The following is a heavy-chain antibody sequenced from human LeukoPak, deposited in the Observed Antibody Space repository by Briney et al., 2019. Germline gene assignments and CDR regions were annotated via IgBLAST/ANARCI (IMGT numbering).Heavy chain of an antibody. CDR3: ARDGRYLARPLRYYGMDV. CDR1: GFTFSSYS. V-gene: IGHV3-21*01. CDR2: ISSSSSYI. J-gene: IGHJ6*02. Sequence: PGRSLRLSRAASGFTFSSYSMNWVRQAPGKGLEWVSSISSSSSYIYYADSVKGRFTISRDNAKNSLYLQMNSLRAEDTAVYYCARDGRYLARPLRYYGMDVWGQGTTVTISS. D-gene: IGHD4-17*01.